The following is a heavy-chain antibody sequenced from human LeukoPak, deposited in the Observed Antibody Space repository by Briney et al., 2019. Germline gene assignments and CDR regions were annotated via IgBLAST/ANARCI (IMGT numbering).Heavy chain of an antibody. CDR2: IYYTGST. Sequence: SETLSLTCAVSGYSINSDYWSWIRQPPGKGLEWIGYIYYTGSTNYNPSLKSRVTISVDTSKNQFSLKLNSVTAADTAVYYCARLATPSTVAARGRSWFESWGQGTLVTVSS. D-gene: IGHD6-6*01. V-gene: IGHV4-59*01. J-gene: IGHJ5*01. CDR3: ARLATPSTVAARGRSWFES. CDR1: GYSINSDY.